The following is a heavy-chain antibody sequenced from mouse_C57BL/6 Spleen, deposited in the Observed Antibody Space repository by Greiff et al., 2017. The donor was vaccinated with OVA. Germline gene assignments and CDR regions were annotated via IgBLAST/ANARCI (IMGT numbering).Heavy chain of an antibody. CDR2: IDPSDSYT. J-gene: IGHJ2*01. V-gene: IGHV1-50*01. CDR3: ARLRDSSGSFDY. CDR1: GYTFTSYW. Sequence: QVQLQQPGAELVKPGASVKLSCKASGYTFTSYWLQWVKQRPGQGLQWFGEIDPSDSYTNYNQKFKNKAPLTVDTSSSTAYMQISSPTAEEAAVYYSARLRDSSGSFDYWGQGTTLTVSS. D-gene: IGHD3-2*02.